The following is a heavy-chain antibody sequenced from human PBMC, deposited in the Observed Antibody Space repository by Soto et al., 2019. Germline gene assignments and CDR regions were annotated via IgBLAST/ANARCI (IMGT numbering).Heavy chain of an antibody. V-gene: IGHV4-59*01. D-gene: IGHD3-3*01. CDR2: IYYSGST. Sequence: SETLSLTCTVSGGSISSYYWSWIRQPPGKGLEWIGYIYYSGSTNYNPSLKSRVTISVDTSKNQFSLKLSSVTAADTAVYYCARAVGASGLRFLEWLPQTRQNYYMYVWGKGTTVTVSS. CDR3: ARAVGASGLRFLEWLPQTRQNYYMYV. J-gene: IGHJ6*03. CDR1: GGSISSYY.